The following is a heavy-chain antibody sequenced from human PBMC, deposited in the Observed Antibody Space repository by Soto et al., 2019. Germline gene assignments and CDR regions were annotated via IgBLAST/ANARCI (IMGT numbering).Heavy chain of an antibody. CDR1: GYTFSNSG. CDR3: ARGGNNWNDFIYYYYGTDV. J-gene: IGHJ6*02. D-gene: IGHD1-1*01. CDR2: INAGNGNT. Sequence: EASVKVSCKASGYTFSNSGISWVRQAPGQGLEWLGWINAGNGNTKYSQKFQGRVTITRDTSASTAYMELSSLRSEDTAVYYCARGGNNWNDFIYYYYGTDVWGQGTTVTVSS. V-gene: IGHV1-3*01.